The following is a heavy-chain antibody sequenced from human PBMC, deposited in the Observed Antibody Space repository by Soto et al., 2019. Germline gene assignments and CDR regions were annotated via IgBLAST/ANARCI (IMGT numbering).Heavy chain of an antibody. Sequence: QVQLQESGPGLVKPSQTLSLTCTVSGGSLSSGGYYWSWIRQHPGKGLEWIGYIYYSGSTYYNPSLKSRVTIAVDTSKNQFSLKLSSVTAADTAVYYCARAHHAAGMIPGFDPWGQGTLVTVSS. CDR1: GGSLSSGGYY. J-gene: IGHJ5*02. V-gene: IGHV4-31*03. CDR3: ARAHHAAGMIPGFDP. CDR2: IYYSGST. D-gene: IGHD3-16*01.